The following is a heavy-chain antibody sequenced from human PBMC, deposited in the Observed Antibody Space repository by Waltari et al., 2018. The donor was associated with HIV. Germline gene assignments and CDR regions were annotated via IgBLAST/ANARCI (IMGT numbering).Heavy chain of an antibody. J-gene: IGHJ4*02. CDR3: ARTIAVAGVGLYFDF. CDR1: GFSLSPSGQR. Sequence: QVTLKESGPALFKPTQTLTLTCNFSGFSLSPSGQRVSWVRQPPGKALEWLARIDWDDVKFYRASLRTRLTISKDTSKNQVVLRMTNVDPVDTATYYCARTIAVAGVGLYFDFWGPGALVTVSS. CDR2: IDWDDVK. V-gene: IGHV2-70*04. D-gene: IGHD6-19*01.